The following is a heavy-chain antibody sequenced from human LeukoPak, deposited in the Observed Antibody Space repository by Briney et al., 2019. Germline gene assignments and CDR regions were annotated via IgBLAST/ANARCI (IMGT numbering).Heavy chain of an antibody. V-gene: IGHV1-2*02. CDR2: INPNSGGT. CDR3: AKAVAVVLTFFDY. Sequence: ASVKVSCKASGYTFTGYYMHWVRQAPGQGLEWMGWINPNSGGTNYAQKFQGRVTMTRDTSISTAYMELGRLRSGDTAVYYCAKAVAVVLTFFDYWGQGTLVTVSS. D-gene: IGHD6-19*01. J-gene: IGHJ4*02. CDR1: GYTFTGYY.